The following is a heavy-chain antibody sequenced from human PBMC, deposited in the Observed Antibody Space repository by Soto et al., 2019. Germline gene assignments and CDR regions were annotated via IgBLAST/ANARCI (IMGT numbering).Heavy chain of an antibody. D-gene: IGHD1-26*01. V-gene: IGHV4-30-2*01. CDR1: GDTISTGGYT. CDR2: TYHSGHP. Sequence: QLQLQESGSRLVKSSEILSLTCDVSGDTISTGGYTWTWIRQPPGKAMECIGHTYHSGHPYYNPSLKSRVSISVDRSKNQSALKARSVTAEDTAVYYWARETYSDYVGYFDPCVQGIQITVSS. CDR3: ARETYSDYVGYFDP. J-gene: IGHJ5*02.